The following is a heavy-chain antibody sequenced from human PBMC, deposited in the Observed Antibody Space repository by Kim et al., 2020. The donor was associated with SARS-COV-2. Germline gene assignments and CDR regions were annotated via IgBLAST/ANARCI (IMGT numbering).Heavy chain of an antibody. CDR3: ARERNWGYDSSDLGYFQH. V-gene: IGHV1-46*01. D-gene: IGHD3-22*01. J-gene: IGHJ1*01. CDR2: INPSGGST. Sequence: ASVKVSCKASGYTFTSHYIHWVRQAPGQGLEWMGIINPSGGSTTYAQKFQGRVTMTRDTSTSTVYMELSSLRSEDTAVYYCARERNWGYDSSDLGYFQHWGQGTLVTVSS. CDR1: GYTFTSHY.